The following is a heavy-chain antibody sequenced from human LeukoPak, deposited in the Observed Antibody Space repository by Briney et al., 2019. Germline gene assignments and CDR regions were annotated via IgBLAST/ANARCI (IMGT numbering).Heavy chain of an antibody. J-gene: IGHJ4*02. Sequence: GGSLRLSCAASGFTFSSYGMSWVRQAPGKGLEWVSAISGSGGSTYYADSVKGRFTISRDNSKNTLYLQMNSLRAEDTAVYYCAKDSSGWNYFDYWGQGTLVTVSS. CDR2: ISGSGGST. V-gene: IGHV3-23*01. CDR1: GFTFSSYG. CDR3: AKDSSGWNYFDY. D-gene: IGHD6-19*01.